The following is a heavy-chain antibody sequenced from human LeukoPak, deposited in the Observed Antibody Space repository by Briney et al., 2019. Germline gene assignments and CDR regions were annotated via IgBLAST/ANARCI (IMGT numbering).Heavy chain of an antibody. CDR2: INPNSGGT. Sequence: ASVKVSCKASGYTFTSYGISWVRQAPGQGLEWMGWINPNSGGTNYAQKFQGRVTMTRDTSISTAYMELSRLRSDDTAVYYCARVIAMVRGGGYFDYWGQGTLVTVSS. CDR3: ARVIAMVRGGGYFDY. V-gene: IGHV1-2*02. D-gene: IGHD3-10*01. J-gene: IGHJ4*02. CDR1: GYTFTSYG.